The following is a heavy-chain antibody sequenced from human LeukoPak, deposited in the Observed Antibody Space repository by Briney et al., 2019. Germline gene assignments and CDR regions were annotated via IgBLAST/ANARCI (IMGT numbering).Heavy chain of an antibody. Sequence: ASVKVSCKASGYTFTGYYMHWVRQAPGQGLEWMGWINPNSGGTNYAQKFQGRATMTRDTSISTAYMELSRLRSDDTAVYYCARVWGYSYGYFDYWGQGTLVTVSS. D-gene: IGHD5-18*01. J-gene: IGHJ4*02. CDR3: ARVWGYSYGYFDY. CDR1: GYTFTGYY. V-gene: IGHV1-2*02. CDR2: INPNSGGT.